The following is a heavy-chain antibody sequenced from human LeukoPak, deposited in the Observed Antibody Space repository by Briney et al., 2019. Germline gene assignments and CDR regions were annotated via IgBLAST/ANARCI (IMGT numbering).Heavy chain of an antibody. CDR3: AKDRGYSGYGYGMDV. D-gene: IGHD5-12*01. Sequence: GGSLRLSCAASGFTFSSYAMSWVRQAPGKGLEWVSTISGSGGSTYYADSVKGRFTISRDNSKNTLYLQMNSLRAEDTAVYYCAKDRGYSGYGYGMDVWGQGTTVTVSS. V-gene: IGHV3-23*01. CDR2: ISGSGGST. J-gene: IGHJ6*02. CDR1: GFTFSSYA.